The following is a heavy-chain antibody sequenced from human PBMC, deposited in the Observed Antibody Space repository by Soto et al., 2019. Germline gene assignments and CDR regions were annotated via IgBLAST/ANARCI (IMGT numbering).Heavy chain of an antibody. CDR1: GFTFSSYA. Sequence: QVQLVESGGGVVQPGRSLRLSCAASGFTFSSYAMHWVRQAPGKGLEWVAVISYDGSNKYYADSVKGRFTISRDNSKNTLYLQMNSLRAEDTAVYYCASRPAAGTVDYWGQGTLVTVSS. CDR2: ISYDGSNK. CDR3: ASRPAAGTVDY. J-gene: IGHJ4*02. V-gene: IGHV3-30-3*01. D-gene: IGHD6-13*01.